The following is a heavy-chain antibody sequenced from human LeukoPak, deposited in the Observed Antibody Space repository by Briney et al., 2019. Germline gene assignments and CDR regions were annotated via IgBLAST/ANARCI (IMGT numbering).Heavy chain of an antibody. Sequence: SQTLSLTCTVSGGSISSGSYYWSWIRQPAGKGLEWIGRIYTSGSTNYNPSLKSRVTISVDTSKNQFSLMLSSVTAADTAVYYCARGRLGDCFDYWGQGTLVTVSS. D-gene: IGHD1-1*01. CDR1: GGSISSGSYY. CDR3: ARGRLGDCFDY. V-gene: IGHV4-61*02. J-gene: IGHJ4*02. CDR2: IYTSGST.